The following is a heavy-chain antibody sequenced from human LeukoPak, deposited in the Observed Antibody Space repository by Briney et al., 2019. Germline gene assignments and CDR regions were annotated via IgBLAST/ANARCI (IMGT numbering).Heavy chain of an antibody. J-gene: IGHJ4*02. CDR1: GGSISSSSYY. CDR3: ASSGWYY. Sequence: PSETLFLTCTVSGGSISSSSYYWGWIRQPPGKGLEWIGSIYYSGSTYYNPSLKSRVTISVDTSKNQFSLKLSSVTAADTAVYYCASSGWYYWGQGTLVTVSS. V-gene: IGHV4-39*01. D-gene: IGHD6-19*01. CDR2: IYYSGST.